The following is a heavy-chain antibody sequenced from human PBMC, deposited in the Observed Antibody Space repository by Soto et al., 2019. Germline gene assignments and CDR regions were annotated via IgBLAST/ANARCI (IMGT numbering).Heavy chain of an antibody. Sequence: GGSLRLSCAASGFTFSSYAMSWVRQAPGKGLEWVSAISGSGGSTYYADSVKGRFTISRDNSKNTLYLQMNSLRAEDTAVYYRAKEDKYYDILTGYYDYWGQGTLVTVSS. CDR1: GFTFSSYA. CDR2: ISGSGGST. V-gene: IGHV3-23*01. CDR3: AKEDKYYDILTGYYDY. D-gene: IGHD3-9*01. J-gene: IGHJ4*02.